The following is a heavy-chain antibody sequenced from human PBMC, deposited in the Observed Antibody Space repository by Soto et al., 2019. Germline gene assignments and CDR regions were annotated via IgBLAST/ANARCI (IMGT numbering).Heavy chain of an antibody. Sequence: GASVKVSCTASGYTFTSYYMHWVRQAPGQGLEWMGIINPSGGSTSYAQKFQGRVTMTRDTSTSTAYMELSSLRSEDTAVYYCAREGLRYFGSDYWGQGTLVTVSS. CDR3: AREGLRYFGSDY. D-gene: IGHD3-9*01. CDR1: GYTFTSYY. CDR2: INPSGGST. V-gene: IGHV1-46*01. J-gene: IGHJ4*02.